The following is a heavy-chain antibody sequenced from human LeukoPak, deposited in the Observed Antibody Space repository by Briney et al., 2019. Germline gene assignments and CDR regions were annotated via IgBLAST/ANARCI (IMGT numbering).Heavy chain of an antibody. V-gene: IGHV3-30*03. CDR2: ISYDGHNK. J-gene: IGHJ4*02. Sequence: SGGSLRLSCAASGFTFSSYDMHWVRQAPGKGLEWVTLISYDGHNKYYGDSVKGRFTISRDNSKNTLYLQMTSLRVEDTAVYYCAREGPEGPRPGSVDYFDYWGQGTLVTVSS. CDR3: AREGPEGPRPGSVDYFDY. D-gene: IGHD3-10*01. CDR1: GFTFSSYD.